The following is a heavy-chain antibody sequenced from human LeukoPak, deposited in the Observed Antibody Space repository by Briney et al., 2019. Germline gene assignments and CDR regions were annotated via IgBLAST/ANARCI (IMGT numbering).Heavy chain of an antibody. CDR1: GFTFSSYA. D-gene: IGHD3-3*01. CDR2: ISGSGGTT. Sequence: SGGPLRLSCAASGFTFSSYAMSWVRQAPGKGLEWVSYISGSGGTTYYADSVKGRFTIFRDNSKNTPYLQMNSLRADDTAVYYCAKARNYDFWSNFDYWGQGTLVTVSS. V-gene: IGHV3-23*01. CDR3: AKARNYDFWSNFDY. J-gene: IGHJ4*02.